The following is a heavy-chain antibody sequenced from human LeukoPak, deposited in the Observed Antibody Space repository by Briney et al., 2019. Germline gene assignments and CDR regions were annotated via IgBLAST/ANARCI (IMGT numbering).Heavy chain of an antibody. V-gene: IGHV1-8*02. D-gene: IGHD3-22*01. CDR2: MNPNSGNT. Sequence: ASVKVSCKASGYTFTSYGISWVRQAPGQGLEWMGWMNPNSGNTGYAQKFQGRVTMTRNTSISTAYMELSSLRSEDTAVYYCARGRDHYYDSRGLDYWGQGTLVTVSS. CDR1: GYTFTSYG. J-gene: IGHJ4*02. CDR3: ARGRDHYYDSRGLDY.